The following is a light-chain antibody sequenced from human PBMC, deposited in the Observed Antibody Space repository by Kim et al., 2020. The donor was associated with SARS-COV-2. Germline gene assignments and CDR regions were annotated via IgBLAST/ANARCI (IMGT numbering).Light chain of an antibody. V-gene: IGKV3-15*01. J-gene: IGKJ2*03. Sequence: EIVMTQSPATLSVSPGERATLSCRVSQSVSNNLAWYQQKPGQAPRLLIYGASIRATGVPTRFSGSGSEIEFTLIISSLQSEDFAVYYCHQYNNWPHSLGLGTKLEI. CDR3: HQYNNWPHS. CDR2: GAS. CDR1: QSVSNN.